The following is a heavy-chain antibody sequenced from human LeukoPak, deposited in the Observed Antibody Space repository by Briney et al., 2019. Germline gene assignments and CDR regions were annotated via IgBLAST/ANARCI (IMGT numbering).Heavy chain of an antibody. CDR1: GGSISSGDYY. CDR3: TRDPRGDYHDSSGPGWYFDL. J-gene: IGHJ2*01. Sequence: SETLSLTCTVSGGSISSGDYYWSWIRQPPGKGLEWIGYIYYSGSTYYNPSLKSRVTISVDTSKNQFSLKLSSVTAADTAVYYCTRDPRGDYHDSSGPGWYFDLWGRGTLVTVSS. CDR2: IYYSGST. V-gene: IGHV4-30-4*01. D-gene: IGHD3-22*01.